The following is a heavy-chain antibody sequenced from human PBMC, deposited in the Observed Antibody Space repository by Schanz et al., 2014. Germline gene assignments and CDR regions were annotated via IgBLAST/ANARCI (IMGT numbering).Heavy chain of an antibody. J-gene: IGHJ4*02. V-gene: IGHV1-18*01. CDR2: ISVYNHNK. Sequence: QIQLVQSGPEVKKPGATVKVSCKASGYTFTTYAMSWVRQAPGQGLEWVGWISVYNHNKEYDQKFQGRVTMTTDTSTSAAYMALTDLRSDGTAVYYCARDRRFFDRDDLYYFDSWGQGTLXTVSS. D-gene: IGHD3-3*01. CDR1: GYTFTTYA. CDR3: ARDRRFFDRDDLYYFDS.